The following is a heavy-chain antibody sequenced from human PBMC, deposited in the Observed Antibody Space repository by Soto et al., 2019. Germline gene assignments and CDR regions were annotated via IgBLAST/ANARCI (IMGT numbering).Heavy chain of an antibody. V-gene: IGHV6-1*01. CDR3: ATNKQLGTSYYNYGMDV. CDR2: TYYRSKWYN. J-gene: IGHJ6*02. Sequence: SQTLSLTCAISGDSVSSNSAAWNWIRQSPSRGLEWLGRTYYRSKWYNDYAVSVKSRITINPDTSKNQFSLQLNSVTPEDTAVYYCATNKQLGTSYYNYGMDVWGQGTTVTVSS. D-gene: IGHD6-13*01. CDR1: GDSVSSNSAA.